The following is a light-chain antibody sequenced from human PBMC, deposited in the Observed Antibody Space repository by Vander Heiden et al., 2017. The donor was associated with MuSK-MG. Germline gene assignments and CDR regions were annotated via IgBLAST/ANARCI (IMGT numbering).Light chain of an antibody. CDR1: RLRTYS. V-gene: IGLV3-19*01. J-gene: IGLJ3*02. Sequence: SSELTQDPAVSVALGQAVRITGQGDRLRTYSASWYKQKPGQAPAVVIYGKDNRPSGIPDRFSGSSSGDTASLTITGAQAEDEADYYCNCRGTSGDHMVFGGGTKLTVL. CDR3: NCRGTSGDHMV. CDR2: GKD.